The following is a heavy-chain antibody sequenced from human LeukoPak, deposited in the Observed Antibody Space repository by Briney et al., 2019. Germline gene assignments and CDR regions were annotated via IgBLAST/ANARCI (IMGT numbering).Heavy chain of an antibody. Sequence: SETLSLTCTVSGDSISSGDYYWSWIRQPAGKGLEWIGRIYTSGDTNYNPSLRSRVTISLDTSKNQFSLKLSSVTAADTAVYYCARSMVRGIITGVFDCWGQGTLVTVSS. V-gene: IGHV4-61*02. J-gene: IGHJ4*02. CDR3: ARSMVRGIITGVFDC. CDR2: IYTSGDT. CDR1: GDSISSGDYY. D-gene: IGHD3-10*01.